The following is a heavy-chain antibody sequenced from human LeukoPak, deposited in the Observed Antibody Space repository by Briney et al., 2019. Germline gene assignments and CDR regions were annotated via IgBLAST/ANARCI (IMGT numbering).Heavy chain of an antibody. CDR1: GFTFSSYS. CDR2: ISSSNSHI. V-gene: IGHV3-21*04. CDR3: ASPPPGYSYGYYAGY. Sequence: GGSLRLACAASGFTFSSYSMVWVRQAPGKGLEWVSAISSSNSHIYYADSVKGRFTISRDNAKNSLYLQMNSLRAEDTAVYYCASPPPGYSYGYYAGYWGQGTLVTVSS. D-gene: IGHD5-18*01. J-gene: IGHJ4*02.